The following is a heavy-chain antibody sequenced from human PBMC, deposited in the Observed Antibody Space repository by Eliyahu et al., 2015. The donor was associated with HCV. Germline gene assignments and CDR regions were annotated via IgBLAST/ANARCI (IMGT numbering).Heavy chain of an antibody. CDR3: ARAEPGATTY. Sequence: EVQLVESGGGLVKPGGSLRXSCAASGXTFSXYSMNWVXQAPGKGLEWVSSISSSSSYIYYADSVKGRFTISRDNAKNSLYLQMNSLRAEDTAVYYCARAEPGATTYWGQGTLVTVSS. J-gene: IGHJ4*02. CDR1: GXTFSXYS. V-gene: IGHV3-21*01. CDR2: ISSSSSYI. D-gene: IGHD1-26*01.